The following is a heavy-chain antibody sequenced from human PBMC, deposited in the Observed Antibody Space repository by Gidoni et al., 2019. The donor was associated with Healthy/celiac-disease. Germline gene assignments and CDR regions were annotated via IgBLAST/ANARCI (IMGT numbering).Heavy chain of an antibody. CDR2: INPNSGGT. Sequence: QVQLVQSGAEVKKLGASVKVSCKASGYTFTGYYMHWVRQAPGQGLEWMGWINPNSGGTNYAQKFQGRVTMTRDTSISTAYMELSRLRSDDTAVYYCANGPYDYGDYVYYGMDVWGQGTTVTVSS. J-gene: IGHJ6*02. D-gene: IGHD4-17*01. V-gene: IGHV1-2*02. CDR1: GYTFTGYY. CDR3: ANGPYDYGDYVYYGMDV.